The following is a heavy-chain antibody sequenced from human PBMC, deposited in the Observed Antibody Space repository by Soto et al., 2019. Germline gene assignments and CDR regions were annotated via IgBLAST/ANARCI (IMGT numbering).Heavy chain of an antibody. D-gene: IGHD6-13*01. CDR1: GFTFSSYA. V-gene: IGHV3-23*01. CDR3: AAIAAAGLKFDY. Sequence: GGSLRLSCAASGFTFSSYAMSWVRQAPGKGLEWVSAISGSGGSTYYADSVKGRFTISRDNSKNTLYLQMNGLRAEDTAVYYCAAIAAAGLKFDYWGQGTLVTVSS. CDR2: ISGSGGST. J-gene: IGHJ4*02.